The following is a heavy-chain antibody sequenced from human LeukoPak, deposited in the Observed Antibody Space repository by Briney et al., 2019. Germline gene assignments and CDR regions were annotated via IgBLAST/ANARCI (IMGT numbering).Heavy chain of an antibody. D-gene: IGHD5-18*01. Sequence: SETLSLTCAVYGGSFSGYYWSWIRQPPGKGLEWIGEINHSGSTNYNPSLKSRVTISVDTSKNQFSLKLSSVTAADTAVYYCARGWIQLWLQGVFDYWGQGTLVTVSS. CDR2: INHSGST. CDR3: ARGWIQLWLQGVFDY. V-gene: IGHV4-34*01. J-gene: IGHJ4*02. CDR1: GGSFSGYY.